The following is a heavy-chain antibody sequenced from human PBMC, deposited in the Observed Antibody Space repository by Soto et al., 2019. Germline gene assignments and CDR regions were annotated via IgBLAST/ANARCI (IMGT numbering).Heavy chain of an antibody. J-gene: IGHJ5*02. Sequence: QVQLVQSGAEVKKPGASVKVSCKAPGYTFTAYYMHWVRQAPGQGLEWMGWINPNSGDTNYAQKCKGWITMTRDTSISTDYMEMGRLRSDDTAVYYCARGYFGPNNGFDPWGQGTLVTVSS. CDR2: INPNSGDT. V-gene: IGHV1-2*04. CDR1: GYTFTAYY. CDR3: ARGYFGPNNGFDP. D-gene: IGHD3-10*01.